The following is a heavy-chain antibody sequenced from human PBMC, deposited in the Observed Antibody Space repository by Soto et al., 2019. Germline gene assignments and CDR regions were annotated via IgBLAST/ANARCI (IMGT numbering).Heavy chain of an antibody. CDR2: ISAYNGNT. CDR3: ARQSVVAALHDAFDI. CDR1: GYTFTSYG. V-gene: IGHV1-18*01. J-gene: IGHJ3*02. D-gene: IGHD2-15*01. Sequence: ASVKVSCKASGYTFTSYGISWVRQAPGQGLEWMGWISAYNGNTNYAQKLQGRVTMTTDTSTSTAYMELRSLRSDDTAVYYCARQSVVAALHDAFDIWGQGTMVTVSS.